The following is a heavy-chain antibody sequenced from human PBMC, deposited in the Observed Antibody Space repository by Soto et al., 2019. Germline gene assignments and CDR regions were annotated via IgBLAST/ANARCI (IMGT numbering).Heavy chain of an antibody. D-gene: IGHD6-19*01. CDR3: ARSVEWLASFDY. V-gene: IGHV1-8*01. CDR1: GYTFTSYD. J-gene: IGHJ4*02. CDR2: MNPNSGNT. Sequence: QVQLVQSGAEVKKPGASVKVSCKASGYTFTSYDINWVRQATGQGLEWMGWMNPNSGNTVYAHKFQGRVTMTRNTSISTAYMELSSLRSDDTAVYYCARSVEWLASFDYWGQGTLVTVSS.